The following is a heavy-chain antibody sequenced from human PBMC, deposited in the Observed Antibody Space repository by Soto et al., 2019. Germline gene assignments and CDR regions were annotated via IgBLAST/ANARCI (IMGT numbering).Heavy chain of an antibody. D-gene: IGHD6-19*01. Sequence: QVQLVESGGGVVQPGRSLRLSCAASGCTFSSYGMHWVRQAPGNGLEWVAVIWYDGSNKYYAESVKGRFTISRDNSKNTLYLQMNSLRAEDTAVYYCARDSHVGSGWQLTADYWGQGTLVTVSS. V-gene: IGHV3-33*01. J-gene: IGHJ4*02. CDR3: ARDSHVGSGWQLTADY. CDR2: IWYDGSNK. CDR1: GCTFSSYG.